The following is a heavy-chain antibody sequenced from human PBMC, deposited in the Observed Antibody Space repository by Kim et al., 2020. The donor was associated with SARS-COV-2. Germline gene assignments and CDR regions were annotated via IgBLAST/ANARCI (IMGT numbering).Heavy chain of an antibody. Sequence: GGSLRLSCAASGFTFSSYGMHWVRQAPGKGLEWVAVISYDGSNKYYADSVKGRFTISRDNSKNTLYLQMNSLRAEDTAVYYCARDGYSSGWGALTLLLDYWGQGTLGTGSS. CDR3: ARDGYSSGWGALTLLLDY. V-gene: IGHV3-33*05. CDR1: GFTFSSYG. J-gene: IGHJ4*02. CDR2: ISYDGSNK. D-gene: IGHD6-19*01.